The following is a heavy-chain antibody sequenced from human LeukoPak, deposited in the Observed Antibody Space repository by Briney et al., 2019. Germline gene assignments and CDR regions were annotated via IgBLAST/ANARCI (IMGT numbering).Heavy chain of an antibody. D-gene: IGHD6-13*01. V-gene: IGHV3-48*04. CDR3: ARDLGAPAADFYHYYMDL. CDR2: ITASSGTI. CDR1: GFSISRSS. Sequence: QAGGSLRLSCAASGFSISRSSMNWVRQAPGKGLEWVSYITASSGTIYYGDSVKGRFAISRDNAKNSLYLQMNSLRVEDTAVYYCARDLGAPAADFYHYYMDLWGKGTTVTVSS. J-gene: IGHJ6*03.